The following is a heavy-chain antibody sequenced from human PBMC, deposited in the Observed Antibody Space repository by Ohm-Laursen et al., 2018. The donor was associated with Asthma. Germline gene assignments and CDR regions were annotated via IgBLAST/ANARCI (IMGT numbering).Heavy chain of an antibody. Sequence: SLRLSCTASGFTFSSYGMHWVRQAPGKGLEWVAVISYDGSNKYYADSVKGRFTISRDNSKNTLYLQMDSLRAEDTAVYYWARGAQWELLGGGKIDYWGQGTLVTVSS. CDR2: ISYDGSNK. J-gene: IGHJ4*02. CDR3: ARGAQWELLGGGKIDY. CDR1: GFTFSSYG. V-gene: IGHV3-30*19. D-gene: IGHD1-26*01.